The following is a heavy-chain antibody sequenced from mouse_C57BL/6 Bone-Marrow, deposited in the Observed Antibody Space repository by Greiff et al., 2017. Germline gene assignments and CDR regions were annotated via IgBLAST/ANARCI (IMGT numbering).Heavy chain of an antibody. Sequence: EVNLVESGGGLVQPGGSLKLSCAASGFTFSDYYMYWVRQTPEKRLEWVAYISNGGGSTYYPDTVKGRFTISRDNAKNTLYLQMSRLKSEDTAMYYCARHAFITTVVATDFYAMDYWGQGTSVTVSS. CDR1: GFTFSDYY. V-gene: IGHV5-12*01. D-gene: IGHD1-1*01. CDR2: ISNGGGST. CDR3: ARHAFITTVVATDFYAMDY. J-gene: IGHJ4*01.